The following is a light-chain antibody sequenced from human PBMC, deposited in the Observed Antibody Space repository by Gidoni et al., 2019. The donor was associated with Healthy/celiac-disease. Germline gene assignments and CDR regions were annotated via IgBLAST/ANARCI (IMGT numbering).Light chain of an antibody. V-gene: IGKV1D-8*01. CDR1: QGISSY. CDR2: AAS. CDR3: QHYYSFPPT. Sequence: VIWMTQYPSLLSASTGDRVTISCRMSQGISSYLAWYQQKPGNAPELLIYAASTLQRGAPSRCSGSGSGTDFTRTISCLQSDYFASYYWQHYYSFPPTFGQGTKLEIK. J-gene: IGKJ2*01.